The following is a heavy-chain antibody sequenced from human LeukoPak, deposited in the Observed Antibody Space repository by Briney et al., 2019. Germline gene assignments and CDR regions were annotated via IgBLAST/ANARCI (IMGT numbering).Heavy chain of an antibody. CDR3: ARDREDYYGSGSYFDY. CDR2: IYYSGST. D-gene: IGHD3-10*01. J-gene: IGHJ4*02. V-gene: IGHV4-59*01. Sequence: PSETLSLTCTVSGGSISSYYWSWIRQPPGKGLEWIGYIYYSGSTNYNPSLKSRVTISVDTSKNQFSLKLSSVTAADTAVYYCARDREDYYGSGSYFDYWGQGTLVTVSS. CDR1: GGSISSYY.